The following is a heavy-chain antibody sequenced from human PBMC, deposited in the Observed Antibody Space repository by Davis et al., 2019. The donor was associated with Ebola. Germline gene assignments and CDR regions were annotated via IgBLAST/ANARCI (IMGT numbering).Heavy chain of an antibody. CDR1: GYTFTSYA. D-gene: IGHD3-16*01. Sequence: AASVKVSCKASGYTFTSYAMNWVRQAPGQGLEWMGWINTNTGNPTYAQGFTGRFVFSLDTSVSTAYLQISSLTAEDTAVYYCARADMITFGGVDAFDIWGQGTMVSVSS. CDR3: ARADMITFGGVDAFDI. CDR2: INTNTGNP. J-gene: IGHJ3*02. V-gene: IGHV7-4-1*02.